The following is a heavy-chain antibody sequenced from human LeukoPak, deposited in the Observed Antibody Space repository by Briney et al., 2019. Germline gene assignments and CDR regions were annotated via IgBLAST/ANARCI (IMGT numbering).Heavy chain of an antibody. Sequence: ASVKVSCKASGYTFTSYGISWVRQAPGQGLEWMGWISAYNGNTNYAQKLQGRVTMATDTSTSTAYMELRSLRSDDTAVYYCATGIAVAGTRDCWGQGTLVTVSS. D-gene: IGHD6-19*01. V-gene: IGHV1-18*04. CDR1: GYTFTSYG. J-gene: IGHJ4*02. CDR3: ATGIAVAGTRDC. CDR2: ISAYNGNT.